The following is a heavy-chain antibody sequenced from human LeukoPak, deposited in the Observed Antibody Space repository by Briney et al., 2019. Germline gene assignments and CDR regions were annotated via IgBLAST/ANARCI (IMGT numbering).Heavy chain of an antibody. Sequence: GGSLRLSCAASGFTFSSYWMSWVRQAPGKGLEWVANIKQDGSDKYYVDSVKGRFTISRDNAKNSLYLQMNSLRAEDTAVYFCARESLVSGTTRGNYYYYGMDVWGRGTTVTVSS. CDR3: ARESLVSGTTRGNYYYYGMDV. CDR1: GFTFSSYW. D-gene: IGHD1-7*01. V-gene: IGHV3-7*01. J-gene: IGHJ6*02. CDR2: IKQDGSDK.